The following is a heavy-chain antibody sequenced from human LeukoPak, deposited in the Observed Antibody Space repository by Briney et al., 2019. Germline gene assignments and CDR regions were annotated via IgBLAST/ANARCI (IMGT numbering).Heavy chain of an antibody. CDR3: ARGPDCSGGSCYLYYYYMDV. J-gene: IGHJ6*03. Sequence: SVKVSCKASGGTFSSYAISWVRQAPGQGLEWMGGIIPIFGTANYAQKFQGRVTITADKSTSTAYMELSSLRSEDTAVYYCARGPDCSGGSCYLYYYYMDVWGKGTTVTVSS. CDR2: IIPIFGTA. V-gene: IGHV1-69*06. D-gene: IGHD2-15*01. CDR1: GGTFSSYA.